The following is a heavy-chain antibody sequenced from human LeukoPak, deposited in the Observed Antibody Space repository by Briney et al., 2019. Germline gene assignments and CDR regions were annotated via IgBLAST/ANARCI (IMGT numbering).Heavy chain of an antibody. V-gene: IGHV1-18*01. CDR1: GYTFTSYG. D-gene: IGHD3-22*01. CDR3: ARDVDYYDSSGYFLFNWFDP. J-gene: IGHJ5*02. CDR2: IRAYNGNT. Sequence: ASVKVSCKASGYTFTSYGFSWVRQAPGPGLEWMGWIRAYNGNTNYAQKLQGRVTMTTDTSTSKASMELRSLRSDDTAVYYCARDVDYYDSSGYFLFNWFDPWGQGTLVTVSS.